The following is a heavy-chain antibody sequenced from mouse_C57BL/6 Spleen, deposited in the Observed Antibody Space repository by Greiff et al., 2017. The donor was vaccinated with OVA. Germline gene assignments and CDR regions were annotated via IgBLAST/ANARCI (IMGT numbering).Heavy chain of an antibody. V-gene: IGHV1-15*01. CDR1: GYTFTDYE. D-gene: IGHD1-1*01. CDR3: KDLITTVLAIDY. CDR2: IDPETGGT. Sequence: QVQLQQSGAELVRPGASVTLSCKASGYTFTDYEMHWVKQTPVHGLEWIGAIDPETGGTSYNQKFKGKAILTADKSSSTAYMELRSLTSEDSAVYYCKDLITTVLAIDYWGKGATLTVSS. J-gene: IGHJ2*01.